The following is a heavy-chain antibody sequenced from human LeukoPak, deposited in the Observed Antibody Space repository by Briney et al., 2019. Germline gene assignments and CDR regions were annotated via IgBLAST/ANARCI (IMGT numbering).Heavy chain of an antibody. CDR1: GYSISSGYY. CDR2: IYHSGST. CDR3: AIDSSGRWFDP. V-gene: IGHV4-38-2*02. D-gene: IGHD3-22*01. Sequence: SETLSLTCTVSGYSISSGYYWGWIRQPPGKGLEWIGSIYHSGSTYYNPSLKSRVTISVDTSKNQFSLKLSSVTAADAAVYYCAIDSSGRWFDPWGRGTLVTVSS. J-gene: IGHJ5*02.